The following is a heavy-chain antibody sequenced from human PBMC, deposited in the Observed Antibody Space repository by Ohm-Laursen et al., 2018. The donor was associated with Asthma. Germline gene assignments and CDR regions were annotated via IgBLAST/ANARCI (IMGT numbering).Heavy chain of an antibody. Sequence: SLRLSCAAHGFAFSNIWMAWVRQSPGKGLEWVGRITSERSGGTRAYAAPVKDRFTISRDDSKTTLYLQMNSLETEDTAVYFCATYNQYNAFDLWGQGTMVTVSS. CDR2: ITSERSGGTR. J-gene: IGHJ3*01. D-gene: IGHD1-14*01. CDR1: GFAFSNIW. V-gene: IGHV3-15*01. CDR3: ATYNQYNAFDL.